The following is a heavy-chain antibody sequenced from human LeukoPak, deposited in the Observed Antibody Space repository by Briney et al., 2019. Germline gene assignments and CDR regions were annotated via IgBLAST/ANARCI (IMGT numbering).Heavy chain of an antibody. V-gene: IGHV1-8*03. CDR3: ARANYYDRSGYSRGAFDI. CDR2: MNPNSGNT. D-gene: IGHD3-22*01. CDR1: GYTFTSYD. Sequence: ASVKVSCKASGYTFTSYDINWVRQATGQGLEWMGWMNPNSGNTGYAQKFQGRVTITRNTSISTAYMELSSLRSEDTAVYYCARANYYDRSGYSRGAFDIWGQGTMVIVSS. J-gene: IGHJ3*02.